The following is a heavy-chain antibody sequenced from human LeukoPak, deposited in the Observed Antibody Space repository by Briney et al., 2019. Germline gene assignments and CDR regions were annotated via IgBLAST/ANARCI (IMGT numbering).Heavy chain of an antibody. CDR1: GGSFSGYY. CDR2: INHSGST. Sequence: SETLSLTCAVYGGSFSGYYWSWIRQPPGKGLEWIGEINHSGSTNYNPSLKSRVTISVDTSKNQFSLKLSSVTAADTAVYYCARGVLRYFDWLLTRNWFDPWGQGTLVTVSS. V-gene: IGHV4-34*01. CDR3: ARGVLRYFDWLLTRNWFDP. D-gene: IGHD3-9*01. J-gene: IGHJ5*02.